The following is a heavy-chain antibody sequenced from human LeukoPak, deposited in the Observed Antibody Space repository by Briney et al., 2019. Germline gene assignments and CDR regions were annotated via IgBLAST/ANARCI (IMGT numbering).Heavy chain of an antibody. J-gene: IGHJ4*02. CDR1: GFTFSNAW. Sequence: GGSLRLSCAASGFTFSNAWMGWVRQAPGKDLEWVANIKEDGSLKYYMDSMKGRFTISRDNAKNSLYLQMNSLRAEDTAVYYCARDKGGTTHFDYWGQGTLVTVSS. CDR2: IKEDGSLK. D-gene: IGHD1-1*01. V-gene: IGHV3-7*01. CDR3: ARDKGGTTHFDY.